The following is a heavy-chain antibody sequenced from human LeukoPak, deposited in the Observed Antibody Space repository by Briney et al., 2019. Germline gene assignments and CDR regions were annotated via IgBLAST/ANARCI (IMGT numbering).Heavy chain of an antibody. CDR2: IYHSGST. D-gene: IGHD6-13*01. CDR1: GESFSGYS. CDR3: ARGLMQLVQFTWHYYGMDV. Sequence: SETLSLTCAVYGESFSGYSWSWIRQPPGEGLEWIGEIYHSGSTNYNPSLKSRVTISVGTSKNQFSLKLISVTAADTAVYYCARGLMQLVQFTWHYYGMDVWGQGTTVTASS. J-gene: IGHJ6*02. V-gene: IGHV4-34*01.